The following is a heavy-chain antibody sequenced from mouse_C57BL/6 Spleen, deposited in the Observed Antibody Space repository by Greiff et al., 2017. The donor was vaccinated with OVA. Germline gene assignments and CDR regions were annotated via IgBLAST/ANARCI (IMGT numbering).Heavy chain of an antibody. CDR1: GYTFTSYW. D-gene: IGHD1-1*01. CDR2: IDPNSGGT. CDR3: ARYDGSSYWYFDV. V-gene: IGHV1-72*01. J-gene: IGHJ1*03. Sequence: VQLQQPGAELVKPGASVKLSCKASGYTFTSYWMHWVKQRPGRGLEWIGRIDPNSGGTKYNEQLKSKATLTVDKPSSTAYMQLSSLTSEDSAVYYCARYDGSSYWYFDVWGTGTTVTVSS.